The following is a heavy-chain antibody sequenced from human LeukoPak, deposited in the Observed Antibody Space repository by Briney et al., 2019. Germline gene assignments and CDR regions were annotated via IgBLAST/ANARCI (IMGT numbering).Heavy chain of an antibody. CDR2: IDHSGST. D-gene: IGHD4-17*01. CDR1: GGSFSGYY. V-gene: IGHV4-34*01. CDR3: ARAGYGDSDFDY. Sequence: SETLSLTCAVCGGSFSGYYWSWIRQPPGKGLEWIGEIDHSGSTYYNPSLKSRVTISVDTSKNQFSLKLSSVTAADTAVYYCARAGYGDSDFDYWGQGTLVTVSS. J-gene: IGHJ4*02.